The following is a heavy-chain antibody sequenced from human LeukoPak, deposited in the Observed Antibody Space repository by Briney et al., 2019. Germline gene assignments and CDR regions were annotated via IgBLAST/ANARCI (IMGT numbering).Heavy chain of an antibody. CDR1: GFTVSSDY. CDR3: ASYPATGAYFDY. CDR2: IYSGTNT. Sequence: PGGSLRLSCAASGFTVSSDYMTWVRQAPGKGLEWVSVIYSGTNTYYADSVKGRLTISRDNSKNTLYLQMNSLRAEDTAVYYCASYPATGAYFDYWGQGTLVTVSS. D-gene: IGHD6-25*01. J-gene: IGHJ4*02. V-gene: IGHV3-53*01.